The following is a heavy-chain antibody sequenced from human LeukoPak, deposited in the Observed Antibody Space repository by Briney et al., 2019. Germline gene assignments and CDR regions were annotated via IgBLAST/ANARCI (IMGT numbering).Heavy chain of an antibody. D-gene: IGHD3-22*01. CDR2: IYYSGST. CDR1: GGSISSYY. J-gene: IGHJ4*02. V-gene: IGHV4-59*08. Sequence: AETLSLTCTVSGGSISSYYWSWIRQPPGKGLEWSGYIYYSGSTNYNPSLKSRVTISVGTSKNQFSLKLSSVTAADTAVYYCATQDYDSSGYYPFDYWGQGTVVTVSS. CDR3: ATQDYDSSGYYPFDY.